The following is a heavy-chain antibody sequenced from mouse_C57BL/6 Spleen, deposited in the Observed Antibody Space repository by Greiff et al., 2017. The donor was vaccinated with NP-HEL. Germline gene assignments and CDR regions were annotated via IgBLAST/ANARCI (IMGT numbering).Heavy chain of an antibody. CDR1: GYTFTDYE. CDR2: IDPETGGT. CDR3: TRRTHYYAMDY. J-gene: IGHJ4*01. V-gene: IGHV1-15*01. Sequence: QVQLQQSGAELVRPGASVTLSCKASGYTFTDYEMHWVKQTPVHGLEWIGAIDPETGGTAYNQKFKGQAILTADKSSSTAYMELRSLTSEDSAVYYCTRRTHYYAMDYWGQGTSVTVSS.